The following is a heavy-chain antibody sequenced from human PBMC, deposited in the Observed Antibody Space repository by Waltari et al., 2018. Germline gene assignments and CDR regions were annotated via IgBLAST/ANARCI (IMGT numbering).Heavy chain of an antibody. D-gene: IGHD4-17*01. CDR2: ISYDGGNK. CDR3: AKGRAAYGYYYFGMDV. V-gene: IGHV3-30*18. CDR1: GFSSSTYG. Sequence: QVQLVESGGGVVQPGRSLRLSCVASGFSSSTYGMHWVRQAPGKGLGWVAVISYDGGNKYYADSGKGRFTISRDNSKNTLFLQVNSLRAADTAIYYCAKGRAAYGYYYFGMDVWGQGTTVTVSS. J-gene: IGHJ6*02.